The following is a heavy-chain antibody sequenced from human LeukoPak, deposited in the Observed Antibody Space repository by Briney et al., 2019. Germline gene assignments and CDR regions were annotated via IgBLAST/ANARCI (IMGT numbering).Heavy chain of an antibody. CDR3: ARGGFSAMGDDAFDI. D-gene: IGHD5-18*01. CDR1: GYTFTSFD. V-gene: IGHV1-8*03. Sequence: ASVKVSCKASGYTFTSFDINWVRQATGQGLEWMGWMNPNSGNTGYAQKFQGRVTITRNTSISTAYMELSSLRSEDTAVCYCARGGFSAMGDDAFDIWGQGTMVTVSS. CDR2: MNPNSGNT. J-gene: IGHJ3*02.